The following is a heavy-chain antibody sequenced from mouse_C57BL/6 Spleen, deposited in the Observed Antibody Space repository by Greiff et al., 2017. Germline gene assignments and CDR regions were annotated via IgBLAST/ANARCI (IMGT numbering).Heavy chain of an antibody. Sequence: QVQLQQSGPELVKPGASVKISCKASGYAFSSSWMNWVKQRPGKGLEWIGRIYPGDGDTNYNGKFKGKATLTADKSSSTAYMQLSSLTSEDSAVYFCARWGYDYDGRGFAYWGQGTLVTVSA. CDR1: GYAFSSSW. CDR3: ARWGYDYDGRGFAY. CDR2: IYPGDGDT. V-gene: IGHV1-82*01. D-gene: IGHD2-4*01. J-gene: IGHJ3*01.